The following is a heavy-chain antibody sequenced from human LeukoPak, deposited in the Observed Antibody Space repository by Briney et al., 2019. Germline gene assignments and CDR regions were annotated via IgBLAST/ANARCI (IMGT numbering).Heavy chain of an antibody. D-gene: IGHD1-26*01. Sequence: SQTLSLTCTVSGGSISSGSYYWSWIRQPAGKGLEWIGRIYTSGSTNYNPSLKSRVTISVDTSKNQFSLKLSSVTAADTAVYYCAREAGDSGSYYAPGRGYWGQGTLVTVSS. J-gene: IGHJ4*02. CDR1: GGSISSGSYY. CDR3: AREAGDSGSYYAPGRGY. V-gene: IGHV4-61*02. CDR2: IYTSGST.